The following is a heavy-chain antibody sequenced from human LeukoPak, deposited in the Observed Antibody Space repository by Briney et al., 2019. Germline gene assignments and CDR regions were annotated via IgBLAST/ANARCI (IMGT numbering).Heavy chain of an antibody. Sequence: PSETLSLTCTVSGGSISSYYWSWIRQPPGKGLEWIGYIYYSGSTNYNPSLKSRVTISVDTSKNQFSLKLSSVTAADTAVYYCASSGYSYGYEFDYWGQGTLVTVSS. V-gene: IGHV4-59*08. CDR1: GGSISSYY. CDR2: IYYSGST. J-gene: IGHJ4*02. D-gene: IGHD5-18*01. CDR3: ASSGYSYGYEFDY.